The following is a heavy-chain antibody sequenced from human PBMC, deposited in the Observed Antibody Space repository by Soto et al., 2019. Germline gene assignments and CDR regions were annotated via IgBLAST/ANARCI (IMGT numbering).Heavy chain of an antibody. CDR1: GGSISSGCYY. Sequence: SETLSLTCTVSGGSISSGCYYWTWIRQHPGKGLEWIGYIYYSGSTYYNPSLKSRVTISVDTSKNQLSLKLSSVTAADTAVFYCAGVRQYCGSTSCSHYGMDVWGQGTTVNVSS. V-gene: IGHV4-31*03. D-gene: IGHD2-2*01. CDR3: AGVRQYCGSTSCSHYGMDV. J-gene: IGHJ6*02. CDR2: IYYSGST.